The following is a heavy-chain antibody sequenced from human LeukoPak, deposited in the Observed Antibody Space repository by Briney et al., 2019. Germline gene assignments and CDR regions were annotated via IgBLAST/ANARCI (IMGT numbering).Heavy chain of an antibody. Sequence: PGGSLRLSCAASGFTFSSYAMSWVRQAPGKGLEWVSAISGSGGSTYYADSVKGRFTISRDNSKNTLYLQMNSLRAEDTAVYYCASRPSKIAARAWFDPWGRGTLVTVSS. J-gene: IGHJ5*02. D-gene: IGHD6-13*01. V-gene: IGHV3-23*01. CDR2: ISGSGGST. CDR3: ASRPSKIAARAWFDP. CDR1: GFTFSSYA.